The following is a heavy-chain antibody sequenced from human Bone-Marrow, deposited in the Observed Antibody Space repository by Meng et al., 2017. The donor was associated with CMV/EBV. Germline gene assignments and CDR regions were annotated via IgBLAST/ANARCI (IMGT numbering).Heavy chain of an antibody. J-gene: IGHJ6*01. CDR1: GFAFSSYT. V-gene: IGHV3-21*01. CDR3: ARDNYQSYGMDV. Sequence: GGSLRLSCTASGFAFSSYTMNWVRQAPGKGLEWVSSISSGSSYIYYAGSVKGRFTITRDNAKSSLFLQMNSLRAEDTAVYYCARDNYQSYGMDVWGQGTTVTVSS. D-gene: IGHD5-24*01. CDR2: ISSGSSYI.